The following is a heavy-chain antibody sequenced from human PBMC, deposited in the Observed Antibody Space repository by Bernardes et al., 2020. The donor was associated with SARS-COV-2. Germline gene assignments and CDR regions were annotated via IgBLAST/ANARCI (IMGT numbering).Heavy chain of an antibody. CDR3: ARLDGLDFWSGYPSDNWFDP. V-gene: IGHV4-59*02. Sequence: SETLSLTRTVSGASVSDYYWTWVRQPPGKGLEWIGYIYYRGSTYYNPSLNSRPTISVDTSKNQFSLNLSSVTAADTAVYYCARLDGLDFWSGYPSDNWFDPWGQGILVTVSS. D-gene: IGHD3-3*01. J-gene: IGHJ5*02. CDR1: GASVSDYY. CDR2: IYYRGST.